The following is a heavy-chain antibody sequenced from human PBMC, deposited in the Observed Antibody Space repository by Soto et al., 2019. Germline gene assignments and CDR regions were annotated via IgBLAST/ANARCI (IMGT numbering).Heavy chain of an antibody. J-gene: IGHJ6*02. CDR3: ARGGTGPDRYYYGMDL. Sequence: PSETLSLTCAVYGGSFSGYYWSWIRQPPGKGLEWIGEINHSGSTNYNPSLKSRVTISVDTSKNQFSLKLSSVTAADTAVYYCARGGTGPDRYYYGMDLWGQGTTVTVSS. V-gene: IGHV4-34*01. CDR1: GGSFSGYY. CDR2: INHSGST. D-gene: IGHD1-1*01.